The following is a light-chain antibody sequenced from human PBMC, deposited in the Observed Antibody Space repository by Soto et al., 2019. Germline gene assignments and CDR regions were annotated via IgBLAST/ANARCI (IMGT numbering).Light chain of an antibody. CDR1: SSDVGSYDL. J-gene: IGLJ1*01. Sequence: QSVLTQPASVSGSPGQSITISCTGLSSDVGSYDLVSWYQQHPGKAPKLIIYEGGYRPSGVSNRFSASKSANTASLTISGLQAEDEADYHCCSYVGSSSYVFGTGTKLTVL. V-gene: IGLV2-23*01. CDR3: CSYVGSSSYV. CDR2: EGG.